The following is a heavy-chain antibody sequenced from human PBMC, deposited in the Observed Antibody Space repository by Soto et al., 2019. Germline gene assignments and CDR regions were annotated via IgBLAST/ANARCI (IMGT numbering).Heavy chain of an antibody. V-gene: IGHV1-69*13. CDR2: IIPIFGTA. CDR3: ARDIDWNYGLQTSGYHHYGLAV. Sequence: ASVKVSCKASGGTFSSYAISWVRQAPGQGLEWMGGIIPIFGTANYAQKFQGRVTITADESTSTAYMELSSLRSEDTAVYCCARDIDWNYGLQTSGYHHYGLAVWGQGTTVTVAS. D-gene: IGHD1-7*01. CDR1: GGTFSSYA. J-gene: IGHJ6*02.